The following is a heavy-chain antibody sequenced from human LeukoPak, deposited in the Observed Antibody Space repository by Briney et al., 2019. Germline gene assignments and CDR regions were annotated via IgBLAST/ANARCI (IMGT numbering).Heavy chain of an antibody. CDR3: AKAPRIFGVVIDN. D-gene: IGHD3-3*01. J-gene: IGHJ4*02. CDR2: ISGSGGTT. Sequence: GGSLRLSCAASEFTFSNYVMSWVRQAPGKGLEWVSAISGSGGTTYYADSVKVRFTISRDNSKNTLYLHMSSLRAEDTAIYYCAKAPRIFGVVIDNWGQGILVTVSS. V-gene: IGHV3-23*01. CDR1: EFTFSNYV.